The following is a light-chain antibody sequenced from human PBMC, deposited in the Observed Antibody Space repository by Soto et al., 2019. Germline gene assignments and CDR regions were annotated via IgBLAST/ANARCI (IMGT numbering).Light chain of an antibody. Sequence: DIQMTQSPSTLSASVGDRVTITCRASQSISSWLAWYQQKPGKAPKLLIYKAYSLESGVPSRFSGSGSGTEFTLTISSLQPDDFATDYCQQHSSLWTFGQGTKVEIK. V-gene: IGKV1-5*03. J-gene: IGKJ1*01. CDR2: KAY. CDR1: QSISSW. CDR3: QQHSSLWT.